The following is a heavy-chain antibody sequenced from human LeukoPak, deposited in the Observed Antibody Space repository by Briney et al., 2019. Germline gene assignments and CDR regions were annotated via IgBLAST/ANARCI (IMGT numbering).Heavy chain of an antibody. CDR1: GFSVSSNY. Sequence: PGGSLSLSCAASGFSVSSNYMSWVRPAPGKGLELVSVIYSGGSTYYADSVQGRFTISRDNSKNTLYLQMNSLRADDTAVYYCASPVFGGLATRGAFDYWGQGTLVTVSS. CDR2: IYSGGST. J-gene: IGHJ4*02. V-gene: IGHV3-53*01. CDR3: ASPVFGGLATRGAFDY. D-gene: IGHD3-10*01.